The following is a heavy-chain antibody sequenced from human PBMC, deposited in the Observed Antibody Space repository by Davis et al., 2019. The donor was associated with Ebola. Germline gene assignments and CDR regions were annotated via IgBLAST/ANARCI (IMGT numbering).Heavy chain of an antibody. CDR2: VSSGGST. CDR3: AKSRGDSYSSVDY. Sequence: GGSLRLSCAASGFTFSNYAMNWVRQAPGKGLEWVSTVSSGGSTYYVGSVKGRFTISRDNSKNTLYLQMNSLRAEDTALYYCAKSRGDSYSSVDYWGQGTLATVSS. D-gene: IGHD2-21*01. V-gene: IGHV3-23*01. CDR1: GFTFSNYA. J-gene: IGHJ4*02.